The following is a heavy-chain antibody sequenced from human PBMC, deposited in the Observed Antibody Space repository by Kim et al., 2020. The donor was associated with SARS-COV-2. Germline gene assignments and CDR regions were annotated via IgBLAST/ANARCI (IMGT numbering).Heavy chain of an antibody. J-gene: IGHJ4*02. Sequence: ASVKVSCKASGYTFTGYYMHWVRQAPGQGLEWMGWINPNSGGTNYAQKFQGWVTMTRDTSISTAYMELSRLRSDDTAVYYCARGGYYDSRGSFDYWGQGTLVTVSS. CDR3: ARGGYYDSRGSFDY. V-gene: IGHV1-2*04. CDR1: GYTFTGYY. D-gene: IGHD3-22*01. CDR2: INPNSGGT.